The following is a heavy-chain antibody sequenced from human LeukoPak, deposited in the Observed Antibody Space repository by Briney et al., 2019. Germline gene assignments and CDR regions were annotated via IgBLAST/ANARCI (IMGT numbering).Heavy chain of an antibody. D-gene: IGHD3-3*01. Sequence: PPQTLSLTCTVSGGSISSGSYYWSWIRQPAGKGLEWFGRIYTSGSTNYNPSLKSRVTISVDTSKNQFALKLSSVTAADTAVYYCARATIFDYNWFDPWGQGTLVTVSS. J-gene: IGHJ5*02. CDR2: IYTSGST. V-gene: IGHV4-61*02. CDR1: GGSISSGSYY. CDR3: ARATIFDYNWFDP.